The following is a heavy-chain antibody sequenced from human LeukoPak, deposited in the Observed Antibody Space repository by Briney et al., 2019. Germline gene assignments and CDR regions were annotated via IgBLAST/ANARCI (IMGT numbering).Heavy chain of an antibody. Sequence: PSETLSLTCAVYGGSFSGYYRSWIRQPPGKGLEWIGEINHSGSTNYNPSLKSRVTISVDTSKNQFSLKLSSVTAADTAVYYCARGRNQFYYYDSSGTYWFDPWGQGTLVTVSS. CDR3: ARGRNQFYYYDSSGTYWFDP. CDR1: GGSFSGYY. D-gene: IGHD3-22*01. CDR2: INHSGST. J-gene: IGHJ5*02. V-gene: IGHV4-34*01.